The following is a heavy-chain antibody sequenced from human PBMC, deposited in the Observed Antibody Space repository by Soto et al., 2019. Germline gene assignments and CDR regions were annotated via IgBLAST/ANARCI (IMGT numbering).Heavy chain of an antibody. D-gene: IGHD1-1*01. CDR3: ARLLKGGTSDWNQIDL. CDR1: GFSLTSSGMS. CDR2: TDDNDHK. Sequence: SGHTLVNPIQTLTLTCTFSGFSLTSSGMSVTWIRQPPGKALEWLALTDDNDHKYYNSSLRTRLTLSKDTSKNHVVLTMTNMDPVDTGMYCCARLLKGGTSDWNQIDLWGQGTLVTVSS. J-gene: IGHJ5*02. V-gene: IGHV2-70*01.